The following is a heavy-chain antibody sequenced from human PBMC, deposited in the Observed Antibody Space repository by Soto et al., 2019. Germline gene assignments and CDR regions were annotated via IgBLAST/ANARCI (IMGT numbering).Heavy chain of an antibody. CDR1: GGSISSYY. D-gene: IGHD3-16*01. Sequence: PSETLSLTCTVSGGSISSYYWSWIRQPPGKGLEWIGYIYYSGSTNYNPSLKSRVIISVDTSKNQFSLKLSSVTSADSAVYYCARESIGGVPFFDYWGQGTLVTVSS. V-gene: IGHV4-59*01. CDR2: IYYSGST. J-gene: IGHJ4*02. CDR3: ARESIGGVPFFDY.